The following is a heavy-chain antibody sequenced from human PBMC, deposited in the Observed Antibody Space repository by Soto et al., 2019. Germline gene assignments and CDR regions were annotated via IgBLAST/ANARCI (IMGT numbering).Heavy chain of an antibody. CDR2: IYYSGST. D-gene: IGHD3-10*01. Sequence: SETLSLTCTVSGGSISSGGYYWSWIRQHPGKGLEWIGYIYYSGSTYYNPSLKSRVTISVDTSKNQFSLKLSSVTAADTAVYYCASSILWLGELCLDYWGQGTLVTVSS. CDR1: GGSISSGGYY. J-gene: IGHJ4*02. CDR3: ASSILWLGELCLDY. V-gene: IGHV4-31*03.